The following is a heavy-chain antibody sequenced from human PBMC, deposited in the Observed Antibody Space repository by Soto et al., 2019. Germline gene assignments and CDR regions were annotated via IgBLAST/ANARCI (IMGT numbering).Heavy chain of an antibody. Sequence: ASVKVSCKASGYTFTSYGISWVRQAPGQGLEWMGWISAYNGSTNYAQKLQGRVTMTTDASTSTAYMELRSLRSDDTAVYYCARDPEQDIVVVPAAIPNNYYYYYGMDVWGQGTTVTVSS. CDR3: ARDPEQDIVVVPAAIPNNYYYYYGMDV. D-gene: IGHD2-2*02. V-gene: IGHV1-18*04. CDR2: ISAYNGST. CDR1: GYTFTSYG. J-gene: IGHJ6*02.